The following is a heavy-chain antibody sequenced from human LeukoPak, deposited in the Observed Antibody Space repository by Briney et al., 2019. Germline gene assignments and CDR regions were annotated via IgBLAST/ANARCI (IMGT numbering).Heavy chain of an antibody. Sequence: PGGSLRLSCAASGFTLSTYSMNWVRRAPGKGLEWVSYISSSSTTIYFADSVKGRFTISRDNAKNSLYLQMNSLRAEDTAVYHCARRSYSHDAFDIWGQGTMVTVSS. CDR2: ISSSSTTI. J-gene: IGHJ3*02. CDR1: GFTLSTYS. CDR3: ARRSYSHDAFDI. V-gene: IGHV3-48*01. D-gene: IGHD2-21*01.